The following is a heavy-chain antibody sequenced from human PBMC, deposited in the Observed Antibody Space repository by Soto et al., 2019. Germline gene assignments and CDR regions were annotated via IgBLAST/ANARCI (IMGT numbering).Heavy chain of an antibody. D-gene: IGHD2-15*01. CDR3: AGDQGGVCSGGSCYSGYNWFDP. CDR1: GDTFTSYG. Sequence: GAAVKVSCKASGDTFTSYGIRWVGQEAGEGGEWMGWISGYNGNTNYAKKLQGRVTMTTDTSTITAYMELRSLRSDDTAVYYCAGDQGGVCSGGSCYSGYNWFDPWGQGTLVTVSS. CDR2: ISGYNGNT. J-gene: IGHJ5*02. V-gene: IGHV1-18*04.